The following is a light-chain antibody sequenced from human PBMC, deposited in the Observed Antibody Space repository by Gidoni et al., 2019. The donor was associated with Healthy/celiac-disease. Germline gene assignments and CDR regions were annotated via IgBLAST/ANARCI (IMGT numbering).Light chain of an antibody. CDR2: DSY. CDR3: GTWDSSLSAWV. V-gene: IGLV1-51*01. Sequence: QSVLTQPPSLSAAPGQTVTISCSGSNSDIGNNYVAWYQHLPGAPPKLLIYDSYQRPSGIPDRFSGSRSGTSAALAITGLQTGDEADYYCGTWDSSLSAWVFGGGTKLTVL. J-gene: IGLJ3*02. CDR1: NSDIGNNY.